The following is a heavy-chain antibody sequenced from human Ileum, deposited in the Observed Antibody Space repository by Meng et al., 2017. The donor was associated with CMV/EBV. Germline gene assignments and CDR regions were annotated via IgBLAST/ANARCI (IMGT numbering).Heavy chain of an antibody. D-gene: IGHD5-12*01. V-gene: IGHV4-30-4*01. CDR1: GASITNDDYY. CDR3: AKYSGPSRWFDP. CDR2: IYYNGIT. Sequence: QVQLQESGPGLLKPSQTLSLTFTVSGASITNDDYYWSWIRQPPGKGLEWIGYIYYNGITYYNPSLKSRIAILVDTSKSQFSLIVSSVTAADTAVYYCAKYSGPSRWFDPWGQGTPVTVSS. J-gene: IGHJ5*02.